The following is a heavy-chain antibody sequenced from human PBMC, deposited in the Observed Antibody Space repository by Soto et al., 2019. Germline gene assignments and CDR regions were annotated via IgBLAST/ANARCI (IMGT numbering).Heavy chain of an antibody. J-gene: IGHJ3*02. CDR3: VRGFRYSSSWFLYSGLLNHDAFDI. CDR2: IKHSGST. D-gene: IGHD6-13*01. V-gene: IGHV4-34*01. Sequence: SETLSLTCAVYGGSFSGYYWSWIREPPGKGLEWIGEIKHSGSTNYNPSLKSRVTISVDTSKNQFSLKLSSVTAADTAVYYCVRGFRYSSSWFLYSGLLNHDAFDIWGQGTMVT. CDR1: GGSFSGYY.